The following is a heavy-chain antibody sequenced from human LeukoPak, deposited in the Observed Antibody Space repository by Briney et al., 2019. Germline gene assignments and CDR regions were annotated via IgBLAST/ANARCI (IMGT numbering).Heavy chain of an antibody. CDR2: IYYSGST. Sequence: PSETLPLTCTVSGGSISSYYWSWVRQPPGKGLEWIGYIYYSGSTNYNPSLKSRVTISVDTSKNQFSLKLSSVTAADTAVYYCARGVRYYYYYMDVWGKGTTVTVSS. V-gene: IGHV4-59*01. J-gene: IGHJ6*03. CDR3: ARGVRYYYYYMDV. CDR1: GGSISSYY.